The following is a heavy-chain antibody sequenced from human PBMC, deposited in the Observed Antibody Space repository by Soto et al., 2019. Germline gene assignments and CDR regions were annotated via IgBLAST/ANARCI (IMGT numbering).Heavy chain of an antibody. CDR3: ARGMTTVTRPYMDV. CDR2: ISGSGGTT. Sequence: EVQLLESGGGLVQPGGSLRLSCAASGFTFSSYAMRWVRQAPGKGLEWVSAISGSGGTTYYADSVKGRLTVSRDNSKNTLYLQMDSLRAEDTAVYYCARGMTTVTRPYMDVWGKGTTVTVSS. V-gene: IGHV3-23*01. J-gene: IGHJ6*03. D-gene: IGHD4-17*01. CDR1: GFTFSSYA.